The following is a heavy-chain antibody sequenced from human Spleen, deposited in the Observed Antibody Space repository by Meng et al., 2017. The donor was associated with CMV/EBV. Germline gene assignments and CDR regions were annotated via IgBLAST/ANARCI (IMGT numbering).Heavy chain of an antibody. CDR2: MSPSSGNT. CDR3: ARPLPGYSGYDLGY. Sequence: ASVKVSCKASGYTFNTYEINWVRQAPGQGLEWMGGMSPSSGNTDYAQKFQGRVTMTRNTSISTAYMERSSLRSEDTAVYYCARPLPGYSGYDLGYWGQGTLVTVSS. J-gene: IGHJ4*02. D-gene: IGHD5-12*01. V-gene: IGHV1-8*01. CDR1: GYTFNTYE.